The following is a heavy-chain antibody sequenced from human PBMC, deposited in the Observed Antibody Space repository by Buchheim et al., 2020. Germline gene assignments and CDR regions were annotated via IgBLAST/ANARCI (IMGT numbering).Heavy chain of an antibody. D-gene: IGHD2-15*01. J-gene: IGHJ4*02. V-gene: IGHV3-7*01. Sequence: EVQLVESGGGLVQPGGSLRLSCAASGFTFSSYWINWVRQAPGKGLEWVANIKQDGSDKHYVDSVKGRFTISRDNAKNSLYLQMNNLRAEDTAVYYCARDGVAEGLYFDYWGQGTL. CDR1: GFTFSSYW. CDR2: IKQDGSDK. CDR3: ARDGVAEGLYFDY.